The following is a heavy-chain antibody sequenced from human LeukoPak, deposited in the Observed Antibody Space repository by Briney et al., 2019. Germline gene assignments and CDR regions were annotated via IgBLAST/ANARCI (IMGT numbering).Heavy chain of an antibody. V-gene: IGHV3-30*01. Sequence: GGSLRLSCAASGFTFSSYAMHWVRQAPGKGLEWVAVISYDGSNKYYADSVKGRFTISRDNSKNTLYLQMNSLRAEDTAVYYCARGSKLVGYFDCWGQGTLVTVSS. D-gene: IGHD6-6*01. CDR3: ARGSKLVGYFDC. J-gene: IGHJ4*02. CDR2: ISYDGSNK. CDR1: GFTFSSYA.